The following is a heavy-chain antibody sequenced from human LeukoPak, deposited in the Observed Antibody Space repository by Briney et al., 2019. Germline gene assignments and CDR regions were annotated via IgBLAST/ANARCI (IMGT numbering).Heavy chain of an antibody. Sequence: TSETLSLTCTVSGGSISSYYWSWIRQPAGKGLEWIGRIYTSGSTNYNPSLKSRVTISVDTSKNQFSLKLSSVTAADTAVYYCASEAAAAGTTYYYYMDVWGKGTTVTVSS. CDR3: ASEAAAAGTTYYYYMDV. J-gene: IGHJ6*03. D-gene: IGHD6-13*01. CDR1: GGSISSYY. V-gene: IGHV4-4*07. CDR2: IYTSGST.